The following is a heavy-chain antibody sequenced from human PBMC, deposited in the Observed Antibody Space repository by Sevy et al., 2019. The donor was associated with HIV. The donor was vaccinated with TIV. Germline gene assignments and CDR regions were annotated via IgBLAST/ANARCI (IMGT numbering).Heavy chain of an antibody. CDR2: ISESGGTT. J-gene: IGHJ4*02. D-gene: IGHD6-19*01. Sequence: GGSLRLSCAASGFTFSSYAMSWVRQAPGKRLQWVSAISESGGTTYYADSVKGRFTISRDNSKNTLYLQMNSLRAEDTAVYYCAKTSIEVAATTGGVFDYWGQGTLVTVSS. V-gene: IGHV3-23*01. CDR3: AKTSIEVAATTGGVFDY. CDR1: GFTFSSYA.